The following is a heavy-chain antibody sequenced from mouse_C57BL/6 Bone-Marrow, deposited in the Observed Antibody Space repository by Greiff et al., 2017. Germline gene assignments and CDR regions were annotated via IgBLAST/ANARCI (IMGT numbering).Heavy chain of an antibody. CDR1: GFTFSDYY. D-gene: IGHD2-13*01. V-gene: IGHV5-12*01. J-gene: IGHJ3*01. Sequence: EVMLVESGGGLVQPGGSLKLSCAASGFTFSDYYMYWVRQTPEKRLEWVAYISNGGGSTYYPDTVKGRFTISRDNAKNTLYLQMSRLKSEDTAMYYCASHYGDAWLAYWGQGTLVTVSA. CDR2: ISNGGGST. CDR3: ASHYGDAWLAY.